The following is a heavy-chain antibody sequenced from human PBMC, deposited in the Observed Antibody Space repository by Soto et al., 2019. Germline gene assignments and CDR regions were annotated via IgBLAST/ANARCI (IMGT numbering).Heavy chain of an antibody. D-gene: IGHD2-21*02. CDR3: ARFRFNVYCDGDCYPAYFDY. J-gene: IGHJ4*02. CDR1: GFTFSSYS. CDR2: ISPSSSTI. V-gene: IGHV3-48*02. Sequence: PGGSLRLSCAASGFTFSSYSMNWVRQAPGKGLEWVSYISPSSSTIYYADSVKGRFTISRDNAKNSLYLQMNSLRDEDTAVYYCARFRFNVYCDGDCYPAYFDYWGQGALVTVSS.